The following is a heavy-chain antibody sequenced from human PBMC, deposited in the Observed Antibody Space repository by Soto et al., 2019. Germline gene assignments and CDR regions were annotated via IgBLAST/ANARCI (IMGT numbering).Heavy chain of an antibody. D-gene: IGHD5-12*01. CDR2: ISGSGGST. J-gene: IGHJ4*02. V-gene: IGHV3-23*01. Sequence: NLSCAASGFTLSSDAMSWVRQDPGKGLEWVSAISGSGGSTYYADSVKGRFTISRDNSKNTLYLQMNSLRAEDTAVYYCAKDIVATITSPDYWGQGTLVTVSS. CDR1: GFTLSSDA. CDR3: AKDIVATITSPDY.